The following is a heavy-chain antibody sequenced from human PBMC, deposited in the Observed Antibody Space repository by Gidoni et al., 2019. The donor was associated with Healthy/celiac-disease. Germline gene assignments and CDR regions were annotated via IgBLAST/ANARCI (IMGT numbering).Heavy chain of an antibody. CDR2: ISGSGGST. V-gene: IGHV3-23*01. CDR3: AKVPSYYYGSGSENDAFDI. D-gene: IGHD3-10*01. CDR1: ASTFSRFA. J-gene: IGHJ3*02. Sequence: EVQLLESGGGWVQPVGSPRPSCAAPASTFSRFAMSWVRQAPGKGLEWVSAISGSGGSTYYADSVKGRFTISRDNSKNTLYLQMNSLRAEDTAVYYCAKVPSYYYGSGSENDAFDIWGQGTMVTVSS.